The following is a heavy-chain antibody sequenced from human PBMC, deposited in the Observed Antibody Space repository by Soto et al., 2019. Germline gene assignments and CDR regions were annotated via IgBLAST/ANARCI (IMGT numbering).Heavy chain of an antibody. V-gene: IGHV3-23*01. J-gene: IGHJ4*02. CDR1: GFPFSSYS. CDR3: AKDDYGDPPYFDY. D-gene: IGHD4-17*01. Sequence: PGGSLRLSCAASGFPFSSYSMSWVRQAPGKGLEWVSAIGGSGSSTYYADSVKGRFTISRDNSKNTLYLQMSSLRAEDTAVYYSAKDDYGDPPYFDYWGQGTLVTVSS. CDR2: IGGSGSST.